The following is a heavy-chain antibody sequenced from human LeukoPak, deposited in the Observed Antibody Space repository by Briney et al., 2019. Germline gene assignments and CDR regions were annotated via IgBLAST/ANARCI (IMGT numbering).Heavy chain of an antibody. Sequence: PGGFLSLSCGASGFSVNYNYMSWGRPAPREGLGWGFIYYSSGATLYADSVMGRFDISRDNSKNTLYLRMNSLRAEDTAVYYCARDVPTFYYNSFGYYSHWGQGTLVTVSS. CDR1: GFSVNYNY. CDR3: ARDVPTFYYNSFGYYSH. D-gene: IGHD3-22*01. CDR2: YYSSGAT. J-gene: IGHJ4*02. V-gene: IGHV3-66*01.